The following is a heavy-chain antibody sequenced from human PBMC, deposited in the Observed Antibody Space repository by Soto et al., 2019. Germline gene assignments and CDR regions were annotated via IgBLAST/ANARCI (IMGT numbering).Heavy chain of an antibody. J-gene: IGHJ5*02. D-gene: IGHD3-9*01. CDR2: IYYSGST. CDR3: ASRKSEPRDYDILTGYYTA. CDR1: GGSISSSSYY. Sequence: QLQLQESGPGLVKPSETLSLTCTVSGGSISSSSYYWGWIRQPPGKGLEWIGSIYYSGSTYYNPSLKSRVTISVDTSKNQFSLKLSSVTAADTAVYYCASRKSEPRDYDILTGYYTAWGQGTLVTVSS. V-gene: IGHV4-39*01.